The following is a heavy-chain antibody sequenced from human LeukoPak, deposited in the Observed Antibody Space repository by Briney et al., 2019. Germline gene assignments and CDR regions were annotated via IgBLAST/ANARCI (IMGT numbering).Heavy chain of an antibody. CDR1: GFIFSNYS. Sequence: GGSLRLSCAASGFIFSNYSMNWVRQAPGKGLEWVSSISSSSSYIYYADSVKGRFTISRDNAKNSLYLQMNSLRAEDTAVYYCARTNTAEYDYWGQGTLVTVSS. J-gene: IGHJ4*02. CDR2: ISSSSSYI. V-gene: IGHV3-21*01. CDR3: ARTNTAEYDY. D-gene: IGHD5-18*01.